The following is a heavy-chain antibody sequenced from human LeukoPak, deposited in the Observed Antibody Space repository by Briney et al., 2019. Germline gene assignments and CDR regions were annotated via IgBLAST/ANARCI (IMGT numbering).Heavy chain of an antibody. CDR2: IYHSGST. CDR3: ARIYSSSWFLNWFDP. D-gene: IGHD6-13*01. V-gene: IGHV4-39*07. CDR1: GDSISTGSYY. J-gene: IGHJ5*02. Sequence: PSETLSLTCTVSGDSISTGSYYWGWIRQPPGKGLDWIGTIYHSGSTYYNPSLKSRVTISVDTSKNQFSLKLNSVTAADTAVYYCARIYSSSWFLNWFDPWGQGTLVTVSS.